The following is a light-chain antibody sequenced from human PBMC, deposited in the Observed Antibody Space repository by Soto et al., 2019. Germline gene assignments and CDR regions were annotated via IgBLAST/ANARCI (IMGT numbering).Light chain of an antibody. CDR2: DAS. Sequence: DIQMTQSPSSLSASVGDRVTITCQASQDITNHLNWYQQKPGKAPRLLIYDASNLERGVPSRFSGSGSVTHFTFTISGLQPKDIATYYFQHYDSLPSRTLGPGTTVD. V-gene: IGKV1-33*01. CDR1: QDITNH. CDR3: QHYDSLPSRT. J-gene: IGKJ3*01.